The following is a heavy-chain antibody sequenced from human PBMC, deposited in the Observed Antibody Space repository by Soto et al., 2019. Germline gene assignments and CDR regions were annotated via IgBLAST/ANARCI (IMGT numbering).Heavy chain of an antibody. CDR2: INWNGGST. D-gene: IGHD2-15*01. Sequence: PGGSLRLSCAASGFTFDDYGMSWVRQAPGKGLEWVSGINWNGGSTGYADSVKGRFTISRDNAKNSLYLQMNSLRAEDTALYYCARESPFEYCSGGSCYSGHYGMDVWGQGTTVTVSS. J-gene: IGHJ6*02. V-gene: IGHV3-20*04. CDR3: ARESPFEYCSGGSCYSGHYGMDV. CDR1: GFTFDDYG.